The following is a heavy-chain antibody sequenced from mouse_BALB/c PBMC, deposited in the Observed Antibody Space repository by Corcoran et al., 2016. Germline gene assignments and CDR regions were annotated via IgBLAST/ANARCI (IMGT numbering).Heavy chain of an antibody. Sequence: QVTLKESGPGILQPSQTLSLTCSFSGFSLSTSGMGVSWIRQPSGRGLEWLAHIYWDDDKSANPSLKSRLTISKDTSRNQVFLKITSVDTADTATYYCARRATYYWYDDYFDYWGQGTTLTASS. CDR2: IYWDDDK. CDR3: ARRATYYWYDDYFDY. V-gene: IGHV8-12*01. J-gene: IGHJ2*01. CDR1: GFSLSTSGMG. D-gene: IGHD2-14*01.